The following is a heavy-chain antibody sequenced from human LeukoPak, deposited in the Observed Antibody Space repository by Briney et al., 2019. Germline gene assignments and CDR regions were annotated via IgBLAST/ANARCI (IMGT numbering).Heavy chain of an antibody. D-gene: IGHD3-22*01. J-gene: IGHJ4*02. Sequence: KPGGSLRLSCAASGFTFSSYAMNWVRQAPGKGLEWVSTIVSDGYKAYYADSVKGRFTISRDNAKNSLYLQMSSLRGEDTAVYYCAIQNVVIRYWGQGTLVTVSS. CDR3: AIQNVVIRY. V-gene: IGHV3-21*01. CDR2: IVSDGYKA. CDR1: GFTFSSYA.